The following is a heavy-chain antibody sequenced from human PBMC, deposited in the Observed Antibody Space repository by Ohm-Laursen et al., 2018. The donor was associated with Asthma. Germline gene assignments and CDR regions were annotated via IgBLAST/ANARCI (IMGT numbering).Heavy chain of an antibody. CDR1: GYTFSRYS. J-gene: IGHJ1*01. Sequence: GSLRLSCTAPGYTFSRYSIHWVRQVPGKGLEWVASISTASTFIYYADSVRGRFTTPRDNAKNSVYLQMNSLRAEDTALYYCARIGPEWELPGREYSLHHWGQGTQVTVSS. V-gene: IGHV3-21*01. D-gene: IGHD1-26*01. CDR2: ISTASTFI. CDR3: ARIGPEWELPGREYSLHH.